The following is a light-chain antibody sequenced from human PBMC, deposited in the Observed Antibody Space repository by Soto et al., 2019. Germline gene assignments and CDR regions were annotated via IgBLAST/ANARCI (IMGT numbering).Light chain of an antibody. CDR3: QQRSNWPWT. CDR1: PSVSSD. Sequence: EIVLTQSPATLSLSPGERATLSCRASPSVSSDLAWYQQKPGQAPRLLIYDASNRATGIPARFSGSGSGTGFTLTISSLEPEDFAVYYCQQRSNWPWTFGQGTKVEIK. J-gene: IGKJ1*01. V-gene: IGKV3-11*01. CDR2: DAS.